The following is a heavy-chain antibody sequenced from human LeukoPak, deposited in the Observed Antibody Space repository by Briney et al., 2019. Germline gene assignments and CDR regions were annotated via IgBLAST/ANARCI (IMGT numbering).Heavy chain of an antibody. J-gene: IGHJ5*02. CDR1: GYTFTNFG. V-gene: IGHV1-18*01. Sequence: GASVKVSCKTSGYTFTNFGISWVRQAPGQGLEWMGWISGYNDNPNYAQNLHGRVTMTIDTSTSTAYMELRSLRSDDTAVYYCARDDSVAWGQGTLVTVSS. D-gene: IGHD3-16*01. CDR2: ISGYNDNP. CDR3: ARDDSVA.